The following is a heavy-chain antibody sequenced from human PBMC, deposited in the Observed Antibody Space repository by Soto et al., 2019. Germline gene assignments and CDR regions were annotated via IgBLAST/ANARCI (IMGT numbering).Heavy chain of an antibody. Sequence: SETLSLTCTVSGGSITGSYWSWSRQPPGKGLEWIGYIYYSGSTNFNPSLKSRVTMSVDAARNQFSLQLSSVTAADTAVYFCAKDRRTEAERCTFGYWGKGAMGTVAS. V-gene: IGHV4-59*01. J-gene: IGHJ4*02. CDR2: IYYSGST. CDR3: AKDRRTEAERCTFGY. CDR1: GGSITGSY. D-gene: IGHD1-1*01.